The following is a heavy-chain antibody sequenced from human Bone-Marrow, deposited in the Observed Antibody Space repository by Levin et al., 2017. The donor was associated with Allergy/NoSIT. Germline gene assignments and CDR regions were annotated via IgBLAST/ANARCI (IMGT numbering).Heavy chain of an antibody. CDR2: ISNSASTGTFTV. V-gene: IGHV3-11*01. CDR3: ARDPGIFVY. D-gene: IGHD3-3*01. CDR1: GFAFSDYF. J-gene: IGHJ4*02. Sequence: GESLKISCATSGFAFSDYFMTWIRQAPGKGLEWVAYISNSASTGTFTVFYAESVRGRFTVSRDDASKTLHQQMNNLKHEDTAVYYCARDPGIFVYWGQGTPVTVSS.